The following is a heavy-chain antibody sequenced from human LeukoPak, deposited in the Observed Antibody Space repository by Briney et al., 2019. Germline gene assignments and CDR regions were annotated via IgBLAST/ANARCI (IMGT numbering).Heavy chain of an antibody. D-gene: IGHD6-25*01. CDR3: AKGGYSIAAYYYYYYMDV. J-gene: IGHJ6*03. V-gene: IGHV3-21*04. CDR2: ISSSSSYI. CDR1: GFTFSSYS. Sequence: GGSLRLSCAASGFTFSSYSMNWVRQAPGKGLEWVSSISSSSSYIYYADSVKGRFTISRDNSKNTLYLQMNILRAEDTAVYYCAKGGYSIAAYYYYYYMDVWGKGTTVTVSS.